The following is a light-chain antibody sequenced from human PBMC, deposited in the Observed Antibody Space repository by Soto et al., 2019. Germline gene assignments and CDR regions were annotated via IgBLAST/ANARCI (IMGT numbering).Light chain of an antibody. CDR3: QRYDSAPLT. CDR1: QGISNF. V-gene: IGKV1-27*01. Sequence: DIQLTQSPSSLSASVVDRVTITCLASQGISNFLAWYQQKPGKVPKLLIYAASTLQSGVPSRFSGSGSGTDFTLTISSLQPVDVATYYCQRYDSAPLTFGGGTKVDIK. J-gene: IGKJ4*01. CDR2: AAS.